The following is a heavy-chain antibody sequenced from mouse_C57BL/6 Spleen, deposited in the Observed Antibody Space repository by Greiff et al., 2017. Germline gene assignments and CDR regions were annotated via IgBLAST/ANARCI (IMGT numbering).Heavy chain of an antibody. Sequence: VQLQQSGPELVKPGASVKMSCKASGYTFTDYNMHWVKQSHGKSLEWIGYINPNNGGTSYNQKFKGKATLTVNKSSSTAYMELRSLTSDDSAVYYCARGRYYGSSDAMDYWGQGTSVTVSS. CDR2: INPNNGGT. CDR1: GYTFTDYN. D-gene: IGHD1-1*01. CDR3: ARGRYYGSSDAMDY. V-gene: IGHV1-22*01. J-gene: IGHJ4*01.